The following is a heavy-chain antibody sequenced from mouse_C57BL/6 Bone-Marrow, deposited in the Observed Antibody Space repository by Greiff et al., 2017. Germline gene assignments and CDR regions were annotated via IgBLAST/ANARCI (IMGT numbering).Heavy chain of an antibody. J-gene: IGHJ4*01. CDR3: TRDGGEGSMDY. V-gene: IGHV5-9-1*02. D-gene: IGHD2-3*01. CDR2: ISSGGDYI. CDR1: GFTFSSYA. Sequence: EVHLVESGEGLVKPGGSLKLSCAASGFTFSSYAMSWVRQTPEKRLEWVAYISSGGDYIYYADTVKGRFTISRDNARNTLYLQMSSLKSEDTAMYYCTRDGGEGSMDYWGQGTSVTVSS.